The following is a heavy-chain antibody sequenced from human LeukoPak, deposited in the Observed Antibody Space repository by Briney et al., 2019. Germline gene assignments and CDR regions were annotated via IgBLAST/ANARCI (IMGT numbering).Heavy chain of an antibody. CDR3: ARRPRGSSSWYWDAFDI. Sequence: PSETLSLTCAVSGGSISSGGYSWSWIRQPPGKGLEWIGEINHSGSTNYNPSLKSRVTISVDTSKNQFSLKLSSVTAADTAVYYCARRPRGSSSWYWDAFDIWGQGTMVTVSS. V-gene: IGHV4-30-2*01. CDR2: INHSGST. CDR1: GGSISSGGYS. J-gene: IGHJ3*02. D-gene: IGHD6-13*01.